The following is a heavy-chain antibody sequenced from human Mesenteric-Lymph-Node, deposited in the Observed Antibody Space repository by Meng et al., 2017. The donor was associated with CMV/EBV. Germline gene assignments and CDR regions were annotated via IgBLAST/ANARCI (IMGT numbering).Heavy chain of an antibody. J-gene: IGHJ6*01. Sequence: SETLSLTCTVSGYSISSSSHYWDWTRQSPGKGLEWIGNIHYSGSVYYNPSLKSRVTISVDTSNNQFSLQLYSVTVADTAVYYCARDGAKNYYYGMDVWGQGTTVTVSS. CDR3: ARDGAKNYYYGMDV. V-gene: IGHV4-39*07. CDR2: IHYSGSV. D-gene: IGHD4/OR15-4a*01. CDR1: GYSISSSSHY.